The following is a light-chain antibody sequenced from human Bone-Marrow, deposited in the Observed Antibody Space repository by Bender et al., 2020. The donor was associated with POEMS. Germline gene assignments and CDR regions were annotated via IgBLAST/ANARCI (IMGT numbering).Light chain of an antibody. CDR2: DVS. Sequence: QSALTQPASVSGSLGQSITISCTGTRSDVGGYDSVSWYQQHPGKAPKLIIYDVSNRPSGVSDRFSGSKSGNTASLTISGLQAEDEADYYCSSYTSSSTLVFGGGTKLTVL. J-gene: IGLJ2*01. V-gene: IGLV2-14*03. CDR1: RSDVGGYDS. CDR3: SSYTSSSTLV.